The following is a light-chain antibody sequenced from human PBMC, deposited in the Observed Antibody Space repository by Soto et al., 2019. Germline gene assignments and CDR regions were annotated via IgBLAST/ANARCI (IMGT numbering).Light chain of an antibody. Sequence: EIVLTQSPGTLSLSPGERATLSCRASQSVSSSYLAWYQHKPGQAPRLLIYGASSRATGIPDRFSGSGSGTDVTLTISRLEPEDFAVDYCQQYGSSPHTFGQGTKLDIK. CDR3: QQYGSSPHT. CDR2: GAS. CDR1: QSVSSSY. J-gene: IGKJ2*01. V-gene: IGKV3-20*01.